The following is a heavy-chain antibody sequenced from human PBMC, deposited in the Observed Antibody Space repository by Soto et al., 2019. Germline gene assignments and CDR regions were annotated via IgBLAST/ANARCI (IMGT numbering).Heavy chain of an antibody. CDR3: ARAGGYYDTSGYYGAWYDYGMDV. J-gene: IGHJ6*02. Sequence: GGSLRLSCAASGFTFSSYTMNWVRQAPGKGLEWVSYISSSGSTIYYADSVRGRFTISRDNAKNSLYLQMDSLRDEDTAVYYCARAGGYYDTSGYYGAWYDYGMDVWGQGTTVTVSS. D-gene: IGHD3-22*01. CDR1: GFTFSSYT. V-gene: IGHV3-48*02. CDR2: ISSSGSTI.